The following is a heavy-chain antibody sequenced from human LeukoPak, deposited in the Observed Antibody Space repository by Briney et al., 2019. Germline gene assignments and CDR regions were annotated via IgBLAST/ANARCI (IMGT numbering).Heavy chain of an antibody. J-gene: IGHJ6*02. CDR2: ISGSGGST. CDR1: GFTFSSYA. Sequence: GGSLRLSCAASGFTFSSYAMSWVRQAPGKGLEWVSAISGSGGSTYYADSVKGRFTISRDNSKNTLYLQMNSLRAEDTAVYYCARDCSGGSCNYYGMDVWGQGTTVTVSS. V-gene: IGHV3-23*01. D-gene: IGHD2-15*01. CDR3: ARDCSGGSCNYYGMDV.